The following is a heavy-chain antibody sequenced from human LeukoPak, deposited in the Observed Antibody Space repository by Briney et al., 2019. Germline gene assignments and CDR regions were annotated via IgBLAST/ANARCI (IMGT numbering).Heavy chain of an antibody. J-gene: IGHJ4*02. Sequence: SETLSLTCTVSGGSISSSSYYWGWIRQPPGKGLEWIGSIYYSGSTYYNPSLKSRVTISVDTSKNQFSLKLSSVTAADTAVYYCARVSFNGRNDYWGQGTLVTVSS. CDR1: GGSISSSSYY. CDR3: ARVSFNGRNDY. V-gene: IGHV4-39*07. CDR2: IYYSGST.